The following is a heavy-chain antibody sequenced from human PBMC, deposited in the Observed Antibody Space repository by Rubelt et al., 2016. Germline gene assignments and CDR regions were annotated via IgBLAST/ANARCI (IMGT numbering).Heavy chain of an antibody. CDR2: INPNSGGT. D-gene: IGHD2-15*01. Sequence: GASVKVSCKASGYTFTGYYMHWVRQAPGQGLEWMGWINPNSGGTNYAQKFQGRVTMTRDTSISTAYMELSRLRSEDTAVYYCARSYCSGGSCYSVVDYWGQGTLVTVSS. CDR3: ARSYCSGGSCYSVVDY. J-gene: IGHJ4*02. V-gene: IGHV1-2*02. CDR1: GYTFTGYY.